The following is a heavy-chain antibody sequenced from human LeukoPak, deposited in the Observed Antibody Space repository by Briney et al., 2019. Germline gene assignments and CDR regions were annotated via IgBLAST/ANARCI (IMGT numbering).Heavy chain of an antibody. CDR2: MNPNSGNT. CDR3: VRDGEGVAISVNYWFDP. J-gene: IGHJ5*02. D-gene: IGHD3-10*01. CDR1: GFTFTSYD. V-gene: IGHV1-8*01. Sequence: AASVKVSCKASGFTFTSYDINWVRQASGQGLEWMGWMNPNSGNTGYAQKFQGRVTMTRDTSISTAYMELRGLRSEDTAVYYCVRDGEGVAISVNYWFDPWGQGTLVTVSS.